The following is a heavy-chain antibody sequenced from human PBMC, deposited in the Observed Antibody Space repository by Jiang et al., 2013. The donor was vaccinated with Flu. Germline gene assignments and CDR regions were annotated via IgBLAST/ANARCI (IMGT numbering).Heavy chain of an antibody. J-gene: IGHJ2*01. V-gene: IGHV4-39*01. D-gene: IGHD4/OR15-4a*01. CDR2: IYYSGST. CDR3: GRHEYGENYDWYFDL. Sequence: LLKPSETLSLTCTVSGGSISNNIYYWGWIRQPPGKGLEWIGTIYYSGSTYYNPSLESRVTISVDTSKNQFSLKLDSATAADTAVYFCGRHEYGENYDWYFDLWGRGTLVTVSS. CDR1: GGSISNNIYY.